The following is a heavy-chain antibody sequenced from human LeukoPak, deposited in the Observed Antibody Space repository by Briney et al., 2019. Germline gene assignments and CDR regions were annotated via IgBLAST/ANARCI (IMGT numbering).Heavy chain of an antibody. Sequence: SETLSLTCAVYGGSFSGYYWSWIRQPPGKGLEWIGEINHRGSTNYNPSLKSRVTISGDTSKNQFSLKLSSVTAEDTAVYYCARGVGYCSSTSCYYYYYYYMDVWGKGTTVSVPS. V-gene: IGHV4-34*01. CDR3: ARGVGYCSSTSCYYYYYYYMDV. J-gene: IGHJ6*03. CDR2: INHRGST. CDR1: GGSFSGYY. D-gene: IGHD2-2*03.